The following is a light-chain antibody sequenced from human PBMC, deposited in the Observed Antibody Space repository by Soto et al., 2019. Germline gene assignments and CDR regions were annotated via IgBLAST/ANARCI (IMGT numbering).Light chain of an antibody. CDR1: QSVSSSY. Sequence: EIVLTQSPGTLSLSPGERATLSCRASQSVSSSYSAWYQQKPGQAPRLLIYGASSRATGIRDRFSGSGSGVDFTLTISKLEPEDFAVYYCQQYGSSWYTFGQGTKLEIK. J-gene: IGKJ2*01. V-gene: IGKV3-20*01. CDR2: GAS. CDR3: QQYGSSWYT.